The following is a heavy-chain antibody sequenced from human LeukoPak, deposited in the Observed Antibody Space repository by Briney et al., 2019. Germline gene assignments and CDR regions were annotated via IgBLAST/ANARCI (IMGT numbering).Heavy chain of an antibody. D-gene: IGHD2-2*01. V-gene: IGHV1-2*02. J-gene: IGHJ3*02. CDR3: AREGCSSTSCYAHDAFDI. CDR1: GYTFTGYY. Sequence: ASVKVSCKASGYTFTGYYMHWARQAPGQGLEWMGWINPNSGGTNYAQKFQGRVTMTRDTSISTAYMELSRLRSDDTAVYYCAREGCSSTSCYAHDAFDIWGQGTMVTVSS. CDR2: INPNSGGT.